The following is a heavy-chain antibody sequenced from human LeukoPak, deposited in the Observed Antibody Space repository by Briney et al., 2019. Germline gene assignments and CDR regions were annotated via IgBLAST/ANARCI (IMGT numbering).Heavy chain of an antibody. D-gene: IGHD1-14*01. CDR1: GYTFTSHG. CDR2: IIPIFGTA. CDR3: ESFDRAMSTEPYFDY. Sequence: SVKVSCKASGYTFTSHGLSWARQAPGQGLEWMGGIIPIFGTANYAQKFQGRVTITADESTSTAYMELSSLRSEDTAVYYCESFDRAMSTEPYFDYWGQGTLVTVSS. J-gene: IGHJ4*02. V-gene: IGHV1-69*13.